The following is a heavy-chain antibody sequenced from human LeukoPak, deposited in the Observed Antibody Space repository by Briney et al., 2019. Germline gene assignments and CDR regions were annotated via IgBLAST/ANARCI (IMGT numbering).Heavy chain of an antibody. J-gene: IGHJ4*02. Sequence: VGSLRLSCAASGFTFSSYAMHWVRQAPGKGLEGVAVISYDGSNKYYADSVKGRFTISRDNSKNTLYLQMNSLRAEDTAVYYCARGSYSGSFRGDYWGQGTLVTVSS. V-gene: IGHV3-30-3*01. CDR3: ARGSYSGSFRGDY. CDR2: ISYDGSNK. CDR1: GFTFSSYA. D-gene: IGHD1-26*01.